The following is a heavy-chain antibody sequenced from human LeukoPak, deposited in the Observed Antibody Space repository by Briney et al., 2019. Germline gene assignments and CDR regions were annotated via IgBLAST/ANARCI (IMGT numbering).Heavy chain of an antibody. CDR2: ISGSGGST. Sequence: PGGSLRLSCAASGFTFSSYAMSWVRQAPGKGLEWVSAISGSGGSTYYADSVKGRFTISRDNSKSTLYLQMNSLRAEDTAVYYCAKELAKVGLTTVTTWGAFDIWGQGTMVTVSS. V-gene: IGHV3-23*01. CDR1: GFTFSSYA. CDR3: AKELAKVGLTTVTTWGAFDI. D-gene: IGHD4-17*01. J-gene: IGHJ3*02.